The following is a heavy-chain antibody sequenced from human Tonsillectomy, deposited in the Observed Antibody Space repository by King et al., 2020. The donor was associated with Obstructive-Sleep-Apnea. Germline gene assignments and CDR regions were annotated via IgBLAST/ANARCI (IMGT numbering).Heavy chain of an antibody. V-gene: IGHV4-38-2*02. J-gene: IGHJ4*02. CDR2: IYHSGST. Sequence: VQLQESGPGLVKPSETLSLTCTVSGYSISNGYYWGWIRQPPGRGLEWIGSIYHSGSTDYTPSLKSRVTISVDTSKNQFSLKLSSVTAADTAGYYCARALRYFGSASGVANSFDYWGQGTLVTVSS. CDR1: GYSISNGYY. CDR3: ARALRYFGSASGVANSFDY. D-gene: IGHD3-9*01.